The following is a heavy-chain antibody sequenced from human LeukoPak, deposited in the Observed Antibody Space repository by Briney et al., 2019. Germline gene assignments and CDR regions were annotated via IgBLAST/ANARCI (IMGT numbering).Heavy chain of an antibody. CDR3: ARDRRDGYINDY. D-gene: IGHD5-24*01. Sequence: GGSLRLSCAASGFTFSSYGMHWVRQAPGKGLEWVAFIRYDGSNKYYADSVKGRFTISRDNSKNTLYLQMNSLRAEDTAVYYCARDRRDGYINDYWGQGTLVTVSS. CDR1: GFTFSSYG. V-gene: IGHV3-30*02. CDR2: IRYDGSNK. J-gene: IGHJ4*02.